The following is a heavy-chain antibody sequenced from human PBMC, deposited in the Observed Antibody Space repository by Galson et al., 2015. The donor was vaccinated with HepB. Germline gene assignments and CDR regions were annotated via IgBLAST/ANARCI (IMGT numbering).Heavy chain of an antibody. V-gene: IGHV1-69*13. J-gene: IGHJ4*02. D-gene: IGHD3-22*01. Sequence: PVKVSCKASGGTFSTYSLSWVRQAPGQGLQWMGGIIPTSGAASNAQRFQGRVAFTADGSTSTAYMELSNLRSDDTAVYYCARDSSGYPFQFWGQGTLVTVSS. CDR2: IIPTSGAA. CDR3: ARDSSGYPFQF. CDR1: GGTFSTYS.